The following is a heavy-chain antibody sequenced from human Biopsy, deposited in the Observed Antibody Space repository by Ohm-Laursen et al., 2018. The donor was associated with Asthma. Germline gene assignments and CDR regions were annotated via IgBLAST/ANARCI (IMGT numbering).Heavy chain of an antibody. CDR3: VKDTVEDRGGYYTFDV. CDR2: INGKSNSI. J-gene: IGHJ3*01. CDR1: GFTFSDYY. Sequence: SLRLSCAASGFTFSDYYMSWIRQAPGKGLEWISYINGKSNSIEYADSVKGRFTISRDTLYLQMRSLRADDTAVYYCVKDTVEDRGGYYTFDVWGQGTKVTVSS. V-gene: IGHV3-11*01. D-gene: IGHD3-22*01.